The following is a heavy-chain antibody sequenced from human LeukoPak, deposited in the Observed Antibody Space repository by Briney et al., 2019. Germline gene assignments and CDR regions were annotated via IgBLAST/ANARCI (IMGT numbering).Heavy chain of an antibody. CDR1: GYSISSGYY. V-gene: IGHV4-38-2*02. CDR3: ARDSGTTGEVKFDP. Sequence: SETLSLTCTVSGYSISSGYYWGWIRQSPGKGLEWIGSIYHSGSIYDNPSLKSRVTMSVDTSKNQFSLKLSSVTAADTAVYYCARDSGTTGEVKFDPWGQGTLVTVSS. J-gene: IGHJ5*02. CDR2: IYHSGSI. D-gene: IGHD3-10*01.